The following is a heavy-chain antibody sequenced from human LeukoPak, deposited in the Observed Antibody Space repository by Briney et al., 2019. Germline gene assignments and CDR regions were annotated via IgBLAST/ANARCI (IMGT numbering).Heavy chain of an antibody. CDR2: ISSSGATK. CDR3: AGDSRASGFDP. CDR1: GFTFKE. V-gene: IGHV3-48*03. D-gene: IGHD3-10*01. J-gene: IGHJ5*02. Sequence: PGGSLRLSCADSGFTFKEMNWVRQAPGKGLEWISYISSSGATKYYADSVKGRFTISRDNAKNSLYLQMNSLRAEDTAVYYCAGDSRASGFDPWGQGTLVTVSS.